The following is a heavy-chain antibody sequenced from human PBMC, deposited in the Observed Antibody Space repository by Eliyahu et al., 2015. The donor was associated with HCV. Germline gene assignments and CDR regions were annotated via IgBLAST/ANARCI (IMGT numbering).Heavy chain of an antibody. V-gene: IGHV4-34*01. CDR1: GESFNGYY. CDR2: INHRGST. J-gene: IGHJ4*02. Sequence: QVQLQQWGAGLLKPSETLSLTCAVYGESFNGYYWSWIRQPPGKGLEWIGEINHRGSTNSNPSLKSRVTISVDTSKHQFSLRLRSVTAADTAVYYCARGGYWKTDYWGQGTLVTVSS. CDR3: ARGGYWKTDY. D-gene: IGHD1-1*01.